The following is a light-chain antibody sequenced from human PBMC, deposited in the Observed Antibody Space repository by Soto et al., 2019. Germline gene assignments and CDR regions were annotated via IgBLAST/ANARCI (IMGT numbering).Light chain of an antibody. Sequence: QSVLTQPPSASGSPGQSVTISCTGSSSDVGGYNYVSWYQQHPGKAPKLMIYEVSKWPSGVPDRLSGSKSGNTASLTVSGLQAEDEADYYCSSFGGSNTVVFGGGTKLTVL. CDR3: SSFGGSNTVV. J-gene: IGLJ3*02. CDR1: SSDVGGYNY. CDR2: EVS. V-gene: IGLV2-8*01.